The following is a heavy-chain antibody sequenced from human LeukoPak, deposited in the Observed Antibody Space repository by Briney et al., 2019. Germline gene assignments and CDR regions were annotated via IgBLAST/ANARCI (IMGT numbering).Heavy chain of an antibody. J-gene: IGHJ4*02. CDR1: GGSISSYY. CDR3: ARFAYCGGHCWYYFDY. CDR2: IYSSGST. V-gene: IGHV4-59*01. D-gene: IGHD2-21*02. Sequence: PSETLSLTCTVSGGSISSYYWSWIRQPPGKGLEWIGYIYSSGSTNYNPSLKRRITISVDTSKHQFSLKLSSVTAADTAVYYCARFAYCGGHCWYYFDYWGQGSLVTVSS.